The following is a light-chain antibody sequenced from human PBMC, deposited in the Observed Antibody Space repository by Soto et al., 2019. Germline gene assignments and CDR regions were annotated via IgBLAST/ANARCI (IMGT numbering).Light chain of an antibody. Sequence: EIVMTQSPATLSVSPGERATLSCRARQSVSSNLAWYQQKPGQAPRLLIYGASIRATGIPARFSGSGSWTEFTLTISSLQSEDFAVYYCHQYNTWPPITFGQGTRREI. CDR1: QSVSSN. CDR2: GAS. CDR3: HQYNTWPPIT. V-gene: IGKV3-15*01. J-gene: IGKJ5*01.